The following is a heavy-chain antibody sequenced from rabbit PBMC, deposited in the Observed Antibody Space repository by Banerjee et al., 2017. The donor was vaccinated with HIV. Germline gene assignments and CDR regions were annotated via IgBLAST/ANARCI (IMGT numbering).Heavy chain of an antibody. Sequence: LEEAGGDLVKPEGSLTLTCTASAFSFSNKYVMCWVRQAPGKGLEWIACINTSSGNTVSASWAKGRFTISKPSSTTVPLQMTSLTAADAASYSCARDGSSYYPYFSLWGPGTLVTVS. CDR3: ARDGSSYYPYFSL. D-gene: IGHD8-1*01. J-gene: IGHJ4*01. V-gene: IGHV1S45*01. CDR2: INTSSGNT. CDR1: AFSFSNKYV.